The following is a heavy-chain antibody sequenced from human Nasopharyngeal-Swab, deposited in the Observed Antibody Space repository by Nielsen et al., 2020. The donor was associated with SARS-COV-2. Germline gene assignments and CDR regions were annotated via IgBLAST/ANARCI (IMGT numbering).Heavy chain of an antibody. V-gene: IGHV1-69*13. CDR2: IIPIFGTA. Sequence: SVKVSCKASGGTFSSYAISWVRQAPGQGLVWMGGIIPIFGTADYAQKFQGRVTITADESTSTAYMELSSLRSEDTAVYYCARAPRYYDILTGYYYHYYYGMDVWGQGTTVTVSS. CDR1: GGTFSSYA. D-gene: IGHD3-9*01. CDR3: ARAPRYYDILTGYYYHYYYGMDV. J-gene: IGHJ6*02.